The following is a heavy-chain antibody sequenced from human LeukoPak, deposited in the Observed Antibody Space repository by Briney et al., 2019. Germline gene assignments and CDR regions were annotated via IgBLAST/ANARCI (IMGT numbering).Heavy chain of an antibody. CDR2: ISSSSSYI. D-gene: IGHD3-3*01. J-gene: IGHJ4*02. CDR1: GFAFRSYS. CDR3: ARDHSVLRFLEWLSPTDFDY. Sequence: GGALRLCCGASGFAFRSYSVNWVRQAPGKGLEWVSSISSSSSYIYYADSVKGRFTISRDNAKNSLYLQMNSLRAEDTAVYYCARDHSVLRFLEWLSPTDFDYWGQGTLVTVSS. V-gene: IGHV3-21*01.